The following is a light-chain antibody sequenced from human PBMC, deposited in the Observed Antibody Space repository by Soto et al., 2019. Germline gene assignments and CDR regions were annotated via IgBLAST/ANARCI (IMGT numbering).Light chain of an antibody. CDR1: ESIGDY. J-gene: IGKJ5*01. V-gene: IGKV3-20*01. CDR2: GAT. CDR3: QQYVTSPAIT. Sequence: PGERATLSCWASESIGDYLAWYQQKPGQAPRLLIYGATMRTTGTPDRFSGAGSETDFTLAISRLEPGDFAVYYCQQYVTSPAITFGQGTRLEIK.